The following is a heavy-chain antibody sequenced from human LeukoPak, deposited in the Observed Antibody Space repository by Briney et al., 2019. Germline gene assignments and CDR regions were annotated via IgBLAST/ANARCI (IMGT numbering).Heavy chain of an antibody. D-gene: IGHD1-26*01. V-gene: IGHV1-18*01. CDR2: INPNSGGT. Sequence: ASVKVSCKASGYTFTSYGISWVRQAPGQGLEWMGWINPNSGGTNYAQKLQGRVTMTTDTSTSTAYTELRSLRSDDTAVYYCARDQVGATGMDVWAKGPRSPSP. CDR3: ARDQVGATGMDV. J-gene: IGHJ6*03. CDR1: GYTFTSYG.